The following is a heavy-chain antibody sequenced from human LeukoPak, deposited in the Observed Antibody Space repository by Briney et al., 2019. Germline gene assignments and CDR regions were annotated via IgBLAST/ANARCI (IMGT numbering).Heavy chain of an antibody. CDR2: IYTSGST. Sequence: SETLSLTCTVSGGSISSGSYYWSWIRQPAGKGLEWIGRIYTSGSTNYNPSLKSRVTISVDTSKNQFSLKLSSVTAADTAVYYCARHIPMTTVTLRDNWFDPWGQGTLVTVSS. D-gene: IGHD4-11*01. CDR1: GGSISSGSYY. J-gene: IGHJ5*02. CDR3: ARHIPMTTVTLRDNWFDP. V-gene: IGHV4-61*02.